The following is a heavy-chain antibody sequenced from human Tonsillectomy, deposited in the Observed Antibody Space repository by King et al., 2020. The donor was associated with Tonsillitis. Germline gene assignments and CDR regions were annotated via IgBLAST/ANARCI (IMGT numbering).Heavy chain of an antibody. CDR1: GFTFDDYA. CDR3: AKDRGSGSYGEGADAFDI. Sequence: VQLVESGGGLVQPGRSLRLSCAASGFTFDDYAMHWVRQAPGKGLEWVSGIGWNSCSIGYADSVKGRFTISRDNAKNSLYLQMNSLRVEDTALYYCAKDRGSGSYGEGADAFDIWGQGTMVTVSS. CDR2: IGWNSCSI. D-gene: IGHD1-26*01. V-gene: IGHV3-9*01. J-gene: IGHJ3*02.